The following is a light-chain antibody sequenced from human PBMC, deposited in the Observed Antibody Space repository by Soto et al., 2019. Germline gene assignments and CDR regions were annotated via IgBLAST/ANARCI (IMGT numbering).Light chain of an antibody. CDR1: SPNIGNNI. CDR2: EDN. V-gene: IGLV1-51*02. Sequence: QSVLTQPPSVSAAPGQKVTISCSGSSPNIGNNIVSWYQQLPGTAAKLLIYEDNKRPSGIPDRFSGSKSGTSATLGITGLQTGDEAEYYCASWDSSLTGGVFGGGTKLTVL. CDR3: ASWDSSLTGGV. J-gene: IGLJ2*01.